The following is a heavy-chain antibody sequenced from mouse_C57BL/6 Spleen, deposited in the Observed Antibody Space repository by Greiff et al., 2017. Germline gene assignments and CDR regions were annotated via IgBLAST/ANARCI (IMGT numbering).Heavy chain of an antibody. CDR1: GYTFTSYG. Sequence: VQLQQSGAELARPGASVKLSCKASGYTFTSYGISWVKQRTGQGLEWIGEIYPRSGNTYYNEKFKGKATLTADKSSSTAYMELRSLTSEDSAVYFCATGTVYWGQGTTLTVSS. V-gene: IGHV1-81*01. J-gene: IGHJ2*01. CDR3: ATGTVY. CDR2: IYPRSGNT. D-gene: IGHD4-1*01.